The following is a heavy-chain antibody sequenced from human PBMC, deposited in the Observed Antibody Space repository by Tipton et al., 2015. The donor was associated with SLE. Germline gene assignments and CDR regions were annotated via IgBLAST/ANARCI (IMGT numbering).Heavy chain of an antibody. J-gene: IGHJ4*02. D-gene: IGHD3-10*01. Sequence: SLRLSCAASGFKFDDYAMHWVRQVPGKGLEWLSGMSWNSGYIDYADSVKGRFTISRDNSQSTVYLHMNSLRPEDTAMYHCARGSVSGISSNEKFDFCGQGNLVIVSS. CDR2: MSWNSGYI. CDR3: ARGSVSGISSNEKFDF. CDR1: GFKFDDYA. V-gene: IGHV3-9*01.